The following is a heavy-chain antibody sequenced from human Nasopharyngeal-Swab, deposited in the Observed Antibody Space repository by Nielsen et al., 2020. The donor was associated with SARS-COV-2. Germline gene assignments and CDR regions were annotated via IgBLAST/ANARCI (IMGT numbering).Heavy chain of an antibody. J-gene: IGHJ6*02. CDR3: AISFGESLMDV. V-gene: IGHV3-30-3*01. Sequence: GESLKISCAASGFTFSSYAMHWVRQAPGKGLEWVAVISYDGSNKYYADSVKGRFTISRDNSKNTLYLQMNSLRAEDTAVYYRAISFGESLMDVWGQGTTVTVSS. CDR2: ISYDGSNK. D-gene: IGHD3-10*01. CDR1: GFTFSSYA.